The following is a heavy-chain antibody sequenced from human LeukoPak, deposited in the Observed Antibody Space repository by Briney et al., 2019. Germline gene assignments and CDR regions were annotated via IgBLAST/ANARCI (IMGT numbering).Heavy chain of an antibody. V-gene: IGHV3-30*02. D-gene: IGHD3-10*01. CDR3: AQDVYYSSGRHQGYFDY. CDR2: IGFDGTNK. CDR1: GFTFICYG. J-gene: IGHJ4*02. Sequence: GVSLRLSCAVSGFTFICYGMHWVRQAPAKGLEWVAFIGFDGTNKYYAASVKGRFTISRDNYKNTLYLQMNSLRAEDTAVYYCAQDVYYSSGRHQGYFDYWGQGTLVTVSS.